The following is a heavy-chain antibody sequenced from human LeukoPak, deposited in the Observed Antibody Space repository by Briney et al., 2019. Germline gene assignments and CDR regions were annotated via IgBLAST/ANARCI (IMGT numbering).Heavy chain of an antibody. CDR1: GGSISSYY. CDR2: IYYSGST. D-gene: IGHD3-10*01. CDR3: ASYGSGSYLYYFDY. Sequence: SETLSLTCTVSGGSISSYYWSWTRQPPGKGLEWSGYIYYSGSTNYNPSLKSRVTISVDTSKNQFSLKLSSVPAADTAVYYCASYGSGSYLYYFDYWGQGTLVTVSS. J-gene: IGHJ4*02. V-gene: IGHV4-59*01.